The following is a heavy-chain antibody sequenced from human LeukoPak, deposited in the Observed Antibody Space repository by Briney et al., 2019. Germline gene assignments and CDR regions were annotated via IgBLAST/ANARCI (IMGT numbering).Heavy chain of an antibody. CDR1: GGTSSSYA. V-gene: IGHV1-69*01. CDR2: IIPIFGTA. CDR3: ARREVKAAPDDYYYYGMDV. Sequence: ASVKVSCKASGGTSSSYAISWVRQAPGQGLEWMGGIIPIFGTANYAQKFQGRVTITADESTSTAYMELSSLRSEDTAVYYCARREVKAAPDDYYYYGMDVWGKGTTVTVSS. D-gene: IGHD6-13*01. J-gene: IGHJ6*04.